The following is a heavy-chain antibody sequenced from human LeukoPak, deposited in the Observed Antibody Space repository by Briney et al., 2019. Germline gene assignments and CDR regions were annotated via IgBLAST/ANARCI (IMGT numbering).Heavy chain of an antibody. D-gene: IGHD5-18*01. CDR2: IIPIFGTA. V-gene: IGHV1-69*06. Sequence: GASVKVSCKAAGYTFNNHYIHWVRQATVQGLEWMGLIIPIFGTANYAQKFQGRVTITADKSTSTAYMELSSLRSEDTAVYYCARDSFGGYSYGYVDYYYYYMDVWGKGTTVTVSS. CDR1: GYTFNNHY. CDR3: ARDSFGGYSYGYVDYYYYYMDV. J-gene: IGHJ6*03.